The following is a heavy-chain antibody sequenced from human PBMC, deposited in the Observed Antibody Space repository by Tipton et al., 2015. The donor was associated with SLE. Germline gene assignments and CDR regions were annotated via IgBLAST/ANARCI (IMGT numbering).Heavy chain of an antibody. V-gene: IGHV3-33*01. D-gene: IGHD6-13*01. Sequence: RSLRLSCAASGFTFSSYGMHWVRQAPGKGLEWVAVIWYDGSNKYYADSVKGRFTISRDNSKNTLYLQMNSLRAEDTAVYYCARAYSSSWYLYGMDVWGQGTTVPVSS. CDR1: GFTFSSYG. CDR3: ARAYSSSWYLYGMDV. J-gene: IGHJ6*02. CDR2: IWYDGSNK.